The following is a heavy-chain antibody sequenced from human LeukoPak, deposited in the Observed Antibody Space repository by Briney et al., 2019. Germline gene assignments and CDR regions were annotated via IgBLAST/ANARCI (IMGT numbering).Heavy chain of an antibody. CDR3: ARARIAARPDWFDP. Sequence: ASVKVSCTASGGTFSSYAISWVRQAPGQGLEWMGIINPSGGSTSYAQKFQGRVTMTRDMSISTAYMELSRLRSDDTAVYYCARARIAARPDWFDPWGQGTLVTVSS. V-gene: IGHV1-46*01. CDR2: INPSGGST. D-gene: IGHD6-6*01. J-gene: IGHJ5*02. CDR1: GGTFSSYA.